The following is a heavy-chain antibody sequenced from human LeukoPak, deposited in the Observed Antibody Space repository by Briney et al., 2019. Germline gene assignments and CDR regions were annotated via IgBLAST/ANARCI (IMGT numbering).Heavy chain of an antibody. CDR2: ICYNGSNK. J-gene: IGHJ4*02. Sequence: PGGSLRLSCAASGFTFSSYGMHWVRQAPGKGLEWVAVICYNGSNKYYADSVKGRFTISRDNSKNTLYLQMNSLRAEDTAVYYCAKDHLSYGGNSESPVDYWGQGTLVTVSS. V-gene: IGHV3-33*06. D-gene: IGHD4-23*01. CDR3: AKDHLSYGGNSESPVDY. CDR1: GFTFSSYG.